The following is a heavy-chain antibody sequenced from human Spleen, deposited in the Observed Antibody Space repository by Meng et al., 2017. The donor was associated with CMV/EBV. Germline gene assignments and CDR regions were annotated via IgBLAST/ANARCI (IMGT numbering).Heavy chain of an antibody. Sequence: SETLSLTCTVSGGSISSYYWSWIRQPPGKGLEWIGYIYYSGSTYYNPSLKSRVTISVDTSKNQFSLKLSSVTAADTAVYYCARGEGGGVFDYWGQGTLVTVSS. J-gene: IGHJ4*02. V-gene: IGHV4-59*01. CDR1: GGSISSYY. D-gene: IGHD3-16*01. CDR2: IYYSGST. CDR3: ARGEGGGVFDY.